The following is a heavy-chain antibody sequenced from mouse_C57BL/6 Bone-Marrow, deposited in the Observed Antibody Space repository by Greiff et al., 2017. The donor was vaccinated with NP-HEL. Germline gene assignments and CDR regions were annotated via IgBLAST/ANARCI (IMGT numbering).Heavy chain of an antibody. V-gene: IGHV5-17*01. J-gene: IGHJ4*01. CDR2: ISSGSSTI. CDR3: ASLYSNYVDYAMDY. CDR1: GFTFSDYG. Sequence: EVHLVESGGGLVKPGGSLKLSCAASGFTFSDYGMHWVRQAPEKGLEWVAYISSGSSTIYYADTVKGRFTISRDNAKNTLFLQMTSLRSEDTAMYYCASLYSNYVDYAMDYWGQGTSVTVSS. D-gene: IGHD2-5*01.